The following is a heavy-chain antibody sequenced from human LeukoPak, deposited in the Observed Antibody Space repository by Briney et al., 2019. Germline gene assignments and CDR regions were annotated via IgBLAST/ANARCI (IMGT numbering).Heavy chain of an antibody. D-gene: IGHD2-15*01. Sequence: GGSLRLSCAASGFTFSSYWMSWVRQAPGRGLEWVANIKQDGSEKYYVDSVKGRFTISRDNAKNSLYLQMNSLRVEDTAMYYCARVSHCSGGSCYPSYFYYMDVWGKGTTVTVSS. CDR1: GFTFSSYW. J-gene: IGHJ6*03. V-gene: IGHV3-7*01. CDR3: ARVSHCSGGSCYPSYFYYMDV. CDR2: IKQDGSEK.